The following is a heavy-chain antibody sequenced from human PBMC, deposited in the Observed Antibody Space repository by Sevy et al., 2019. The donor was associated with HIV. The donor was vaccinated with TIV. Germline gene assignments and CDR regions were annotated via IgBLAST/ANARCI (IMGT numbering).Heavy chain of an antibody. J-gene: IGHJ6*03. D-gene: IGHD3-10*01. Sequence: SETLSLTCTVSDGSISSYYWSWIRQPPGKGLEWIGYIYYSGSTNYNPSLKSRVTISVDTSKNQFSLKLSSVTAADTAVYYCARDRAGAHYYGSGTYYNYYYMDVWGKGTTVTVSS. CDR2: IYYSGST. CDR3: ARDRAGAHYYGSGTYYNYYYMDV. V-gene: IGHV4-59*01. CDR1: DGSISSYY.